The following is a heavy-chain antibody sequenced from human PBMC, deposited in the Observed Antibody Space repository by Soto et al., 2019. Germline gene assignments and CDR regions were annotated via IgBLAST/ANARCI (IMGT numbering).Heavy chain of an antibody. CDR3: ARARYCSGGSCYSDY. V-gene: IGHV4-30-2*01. J-gene: IGHJ4*02. D-gene: IGHD2-15*01. Sequence: QLQLQESGSGLVKPSQTLSLTCAVSGGSISSGSYSWTWIRQPPGKGLEWIAYIYHTGSTYYNPSIKSRVSLAVATSKNQFFLKPSSVTAAATVVYYCARARYCSGGSCYSDYWGQGTLVTVSS. CDR1: GGSISSGSYS. CDR2: IYHTGST.